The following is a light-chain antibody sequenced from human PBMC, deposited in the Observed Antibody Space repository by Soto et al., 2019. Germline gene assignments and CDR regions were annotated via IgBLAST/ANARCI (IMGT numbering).Light chain of an antibody. J-gene: IGKJ1*01. CDR3: QQYNNWPPWT. Sequence: EIVMRQSPSTLSVSPLERATLSFMAIENVNSNVALCYQQKPGQTPRLLIFGAYTRASGIPARFSGSGSGTEFTLTISSLQSEDFAVYYCQQYNNWPPWTFGQGTKVDIK. CDR1: ENVNSN. V-gene: IGKV3-15*01. CDR2: GAY.